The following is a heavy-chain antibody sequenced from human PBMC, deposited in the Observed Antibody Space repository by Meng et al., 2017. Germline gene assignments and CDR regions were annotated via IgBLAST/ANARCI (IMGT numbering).Heavy chain of an antibody. V-gene: IGHV3-33*01. D-gene: IGHD5-18*01. J-gene: IGHJ4*02. CDR3: ARDLTAMGEFDFDY. CDR2: IWYDGSNK. CDR1: GFTFSSYG. Sequence: GESLKISCAASGFTFSSYGMHWVRQAPGKGLEWVAVIWYDGSNKYYADSVKGRFTISRDNSKNTLYLQMNSLRAEDTAVYYCARDLTAMGEFDFDYWGQGTLVTVPQ.